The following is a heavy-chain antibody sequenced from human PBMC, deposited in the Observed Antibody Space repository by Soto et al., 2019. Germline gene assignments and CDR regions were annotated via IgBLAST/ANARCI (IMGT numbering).Heavy chain of an antibody. D-gene: IGHD5-12*01. CDR1: GGTFSSYA. V-gene: IGHV1-69*05. Sequence: SVKVSCKASGGTFSSYAISWVRQAPGQGLEWMGGIIPIFGTANYAQKFQGRVTMTRDTSVSTAYMELTRLQYDDTALYYCARDVNGYESDYWG. CDR3: ARDVNGYESDY. CDR2: IIPIFGTA. J-gene: IGHJ4*01.